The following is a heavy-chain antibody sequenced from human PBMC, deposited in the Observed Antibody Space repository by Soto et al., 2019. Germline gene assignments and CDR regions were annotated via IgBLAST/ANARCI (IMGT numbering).Heavy chain of an antibody. CDR3: ARALTPLPTAAGWFAH. CDR1: GDSVTSVVHY. V-gene: IGHV4-31*01. Sequence: TLSLTCTGSGDSVTSVVHYLTWIRQSPGKGLEWIRYIHHSGKTWYNWSVKGQFSSSMDISKNQFSLAVHSVSAADSAVYFCARALTPLPTAAGWFAHW. J-gene: IGHJ1*01. D-gene: IGHD6-19*01. CDR2: IHHSGKT.